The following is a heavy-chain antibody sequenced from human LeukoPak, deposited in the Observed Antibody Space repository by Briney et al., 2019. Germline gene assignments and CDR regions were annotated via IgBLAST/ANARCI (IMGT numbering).Heavy chain of an antibody. CDR1: GFTFSSYG. CDR3: ANVYSYGYFVY. D-gene: IGHD5-18*01. CDR2: ISYDGSNK. J-gene: IGHJ4*02. V-gene: IGHV3-30*18. Sequence: PGRSLRLSCAASGFTFSSYGMHWVRQAPGKGLEWVAVISYDGSNKYYADSVKGRFTISRDNSKNTLYLQMNSLRVEDTAVYYCANVYSYGYFVYWGQGTLVTVS.